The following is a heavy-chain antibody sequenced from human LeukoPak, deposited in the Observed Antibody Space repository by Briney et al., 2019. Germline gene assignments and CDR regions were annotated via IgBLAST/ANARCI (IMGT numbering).Heavy chain of an antibody. CDR3: AKSRLPYDSSGYYSFDC. CDR2: MSGSGG. V-gene: IGHV3-23*01. Sequence: GGSLRLSCAAAEFTFTTYAMSWVRQAPGKGLEWVSSMSGSGGNYADSVKGRFTISRDNSKNTLYLQMNSLRAEDTAVYYCAKSRLPYDSSGYYSFDCWGQGALVTVSS. CDR1: EFTFTTYA. J-gene: IGHJ4*02. D-gene: IGHD3-22*01.